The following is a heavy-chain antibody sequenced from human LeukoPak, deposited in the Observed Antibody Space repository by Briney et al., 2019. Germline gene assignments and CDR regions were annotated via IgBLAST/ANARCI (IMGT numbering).Heavy chain of an antibody. J-gene: IGHJ4*02. D-gene: IGHD6-13*01. Sequence: GGSLRLSCAASGFTFSSYSMNWVRQAPGKGLEWVSSISSSSSYIYYADSVKGRFTISRDNGKNSLYLQMNSLRAEDTAVYYCAKDLGIALDYWGQGTLVTVSS. CDR2: ISSSSSYI. CDR1: GFTFSSYS. V-gene: IGHV3-21*01. CDR3: AKDLGIALDY.